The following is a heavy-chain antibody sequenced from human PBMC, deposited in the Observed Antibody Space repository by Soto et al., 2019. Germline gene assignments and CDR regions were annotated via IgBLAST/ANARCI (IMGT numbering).Heavy chain of an antibody. J-gene: IGHJ6*03. V-gene: IGHV1-8*01. CDR2: MNPNSGNT. D-gene: IGHD6-6*01. CDR3: ARGVGIAARRGYYYYMDV. Sequence: ASVKVSCKASGYTFTSYDINWVRQATGQGLEWMGWMNPNSGNTGYAQKFQGRVTMTRNTSISTAYMELSSLRSEDTAVYYCARGVGIAARRGYYYYMDVWGKGTTVTVSS. CDR1: GYTFTSYD.